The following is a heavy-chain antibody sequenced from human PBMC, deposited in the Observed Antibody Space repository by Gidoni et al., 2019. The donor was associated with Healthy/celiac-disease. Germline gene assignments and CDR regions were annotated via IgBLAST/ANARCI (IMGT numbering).Heavy chain of an antibody. Sequence: SGFTFSSYGMHWVRQAPGKGLEWVAVIWYDGSNKYYADSVKGRFTISRDNSKNTLYLQMNSLRAEDTAVYYCARDVGKIWWELSGFDYWGQGTLVTVSS. CDR1: GFTFSSYG. D-gene: IGHD1-26*01. J-gene: IGHJ4*02. CDR3: ARDVGKIWWELSGFDY. CDR2: IWYDGSNK. V-gene: IGHV3-33*01.